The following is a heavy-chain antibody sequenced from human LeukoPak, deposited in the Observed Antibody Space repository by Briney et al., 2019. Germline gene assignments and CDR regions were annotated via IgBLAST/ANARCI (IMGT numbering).Heavy chain of an antibody. D-gene: IGHD6-19*01. CDR3: ARQYSSGWCYDY. V-gene: IGHV1-2*02. CDR1: GYTFTGSY. J-gene: IGHJ4*02. CDR2: INPNSGGT. Sequence: GASVKVSCKASGYTFTGSYLHWVRQAPGQGLEWMGWINPNSGGTNYAQKFQGRVTMTRDTSIRPAYMELSRLTSDDTAVYYCARQYSSGWCYDYWGQGTLVTVSS.